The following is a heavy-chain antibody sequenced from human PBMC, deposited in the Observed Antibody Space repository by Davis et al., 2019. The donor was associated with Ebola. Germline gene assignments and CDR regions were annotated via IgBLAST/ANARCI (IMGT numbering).Heavy chain of an antibody. J-gene: IGHJ2*01. CDR3: ARDLKVVEGRSRGYFDL. Sequence: ASVKVSCLASGYTFTDYIHWVRQPPGPGLEWMGWMKSNSGGTAYAQKFQGRVTMTRDTSINTAYMELNMLKSDDTAVYSCARDLKVVEGRSRGYFDLWGRGTLVTVSS. V-gene: IGHV1-2*02. D-gene: IGHD3-16*02. CDR2: MKSNSGGT. CDR1: GYTFTDY.